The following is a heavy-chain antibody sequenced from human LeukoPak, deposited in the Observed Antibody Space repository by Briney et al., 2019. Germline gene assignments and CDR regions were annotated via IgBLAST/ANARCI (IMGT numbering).Heavy chain of an antibody. V-gene: IGHV1-69*05. J-gene: IGHJ3*02. CDR2: IIPIFGTA. CDR3: ASKADVLLESLGAFDI. Sequence: ASVKVSCKASGGTFSSYAIGWVRQAPGQGLEWMGGIIPIFGTANYAQKFQGRVTITTDESTSTAYMELSSLRSEDTAVYYCASKADVLLESLGAFDIWGQGTMVTVSS. CDR1: GGTFSSYA. D-gene: IGHD3-10*01.